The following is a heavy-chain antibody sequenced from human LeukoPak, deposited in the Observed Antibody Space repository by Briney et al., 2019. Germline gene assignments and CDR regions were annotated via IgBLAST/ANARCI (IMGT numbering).Heavy chain of an antibody. D-gene: IGHD3-9*01. J-gene: IGHJ5*02. CDR3: ARGFDGVAGWFDP. Sequence: SETLSLTCTVSCGSISGYYWSLLRQPPGKGLEGIAYISYRGSTKYNLSLKSRVTISVDTSKNQFSLKLSSVIAADTAVYYCARGFDGVAGWFDPWGQGTLVTVSS. CDR1: CGSISGYY. CDR2: ISYRGST. V-gene: IGHV4-59*01.